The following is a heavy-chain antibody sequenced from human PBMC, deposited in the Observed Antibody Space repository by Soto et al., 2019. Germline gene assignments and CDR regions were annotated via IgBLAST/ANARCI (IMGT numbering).Heavy chain of an antibody. V-gene: IGHV2-5*02. CDR3: AHRRSYGSGSYFDY. CDR2: IYWDDDK. CDR1: GFSLSTIGVG. J-gene: IGHJ4*02. D-gene: IGHD3-10*01. Sequence: QITLKESGPTLVKPTQTLTLTCTFSGFSLSTIGVGVGWIRQPPGTALEWLALIYWDDDKRYSPSLKSRLTITKDTSKNQVVLTMTNMDPVDTATYFCAHRRSYGSGSYFDYWGQGTLVTVSS.